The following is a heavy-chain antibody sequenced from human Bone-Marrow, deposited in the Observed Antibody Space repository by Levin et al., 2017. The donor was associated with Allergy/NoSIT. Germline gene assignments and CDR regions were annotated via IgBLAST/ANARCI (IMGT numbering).Heavy chain of an antibody. Sequence: GESLKISCKGSGYSFTSYWISWVRQMPGKGLEWMGRIDPSDSYTNYSPSFQGHVTISADKSISTAYLQWSSLKASDTAMYYCARRPRTMVRGDPYGMDVWGQGTTVTVSS. V-gene: IGHV5-10-1*01. CDR2: IDPSDSYT. CDR3: ARRPRTMVRGDPYGMDV. D-gene: IGHD3-10*01. CDR1: GYSFTSYW. J-gene: IGHJ6*02.